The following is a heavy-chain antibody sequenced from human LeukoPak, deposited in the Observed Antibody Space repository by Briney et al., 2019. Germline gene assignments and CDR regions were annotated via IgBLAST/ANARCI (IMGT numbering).Heavy chain of an antibody. CDR1: GYSFTSYW. V-gene: IGHV5-51*01. CDR2: IYPGDSDT. Sequence: GESLKISCXGSGYSFTSYWIGWVRQMPGKGLEWMGIIYPGDSDTRYSPSFQGQVTISADKSISTAYLQWSSLKASDTAMYYCARLPPPRRGYSYGLDYWGQGTLVTVSS. D-gene: IGHD5-18*01. CDR3: ARLPPPRRGYSYGLDY. J-gene: IGHJ4*02.